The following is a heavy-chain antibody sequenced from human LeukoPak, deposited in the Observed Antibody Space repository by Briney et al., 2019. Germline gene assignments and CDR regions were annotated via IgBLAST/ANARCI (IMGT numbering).Heavy chain of an antibody. Sequence: SVKVSCKASGGTFSSYAISWVRQAPGRGLEWMGGIIPIFGTANYAQKFQGRVTITADESTSTAYMELSSLRSEDTAVYYCARDRGSSGWYTHDAFDIWGQGTMVTVSS. CDR3: ARDRGSSGWYTHDAFDI. D-gene: IGHD6-19*01. J-gene: IGHJ3*02. CDR2: IIPIFGTA. V-gene: IGHV1-69*13. CDR1: GGTFSSYA.